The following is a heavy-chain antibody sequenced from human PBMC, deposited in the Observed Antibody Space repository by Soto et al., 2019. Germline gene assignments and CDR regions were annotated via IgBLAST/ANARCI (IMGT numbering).Heavy chain of an antibody. J-gene: IGHJ6*04. CDR2: INESGSP. CDR1: GASLSGYY. Sequence: QVQLQQWGAGLLKPSETLSLTCAVYGASLSGYYWTWIRQSPGKGLEWIAEINESGSPNYSPSLNSRVTISIGTSKNQFYLTVSSVSAADTAVYYCGAGRHYGSGSYSIRSGFQYYLYLDVWGKGTTVTVSS. V-gene: IGHV4-34*01. D-gene: IGHD3-10*01. CDR3: GAGRHYGSGSYSIRSGFQYYLYLDV.